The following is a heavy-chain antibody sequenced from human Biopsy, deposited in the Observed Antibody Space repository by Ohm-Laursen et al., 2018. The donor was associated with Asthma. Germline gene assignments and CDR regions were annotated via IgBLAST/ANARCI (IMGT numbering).Heavy chain of an antibody. J-gene: IGHJ6*02. V-gene: IGHV3-48*02. CDR1: GFTFGDYW. CDR3: ARDPHNSYLASLRTKFNYYYYGMDV. D-gene: IGHD1-7*01. CDR2: ISSSSSTI. Sequence: ETLSLTCAASGFTFGDYWMSWVRQVPGKGLEWVSYISSSSSTIYYADSVKGRFTISRDNAKNSLYLQMNSLRDEDTAVYYCARDPHNSYLASLRTKFNYYYYGMDVWGQGTTVTVSS.